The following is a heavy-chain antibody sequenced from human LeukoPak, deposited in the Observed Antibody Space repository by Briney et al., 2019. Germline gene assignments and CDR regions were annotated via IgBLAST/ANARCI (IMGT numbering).Heavy chain of an antibody. J-gene: IGHJ4*02. V-gene: IGHV4-61*02. Sequence: KPSETLSLTCTVSGGSVSSGSYYWSWIRQPAGKGLEWIGRIYSSGITNYNPSLKSRATMSVDTSKNQFSLKLRSVTAADTAVYYCARNEGGSYGYCDNWGQGTLVSVSS. CDR2: IYSSGIT. CDR3: ARNEGGSYGYCDN. CDR1: GGSVSSGSYY. D-gene: IGHD5-18*01.